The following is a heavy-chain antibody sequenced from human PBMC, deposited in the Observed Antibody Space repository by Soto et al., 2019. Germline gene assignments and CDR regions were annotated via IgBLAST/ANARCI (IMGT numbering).Heavy chain of an antibody. Sequence: ASVKVSCKASGYTVTAHAMHWAPQAPGQGLEWMGWINTGKGDTKYSQKFQGRITITRDTSASTTYMELSSLKSEDTALYYCARNILGGPTDIWGPGTLVTVSS. CDR1: GYTVTAHA. V-gene: IGHV1-3*04. J-gene: IGHJ4*02. CDR2: INTGKGDT. D-gene: IGHD1-1*01. CDR3: ARNILGGPTDI.